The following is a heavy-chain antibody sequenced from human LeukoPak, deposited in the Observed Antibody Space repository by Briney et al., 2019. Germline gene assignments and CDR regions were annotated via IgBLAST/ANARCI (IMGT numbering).Heavy chain of an antibody. V-gene: IGHV3-74*03. J-gene: IGHJ4*02. Sequence: PGGSLRLSCAASGFTFTSYWMHWVRRAPGKGLVWVSRINLDGRDATYADSVRGRFTISRDNAKTSLYLQMNSLRDEDTAVYYCARMHYFDYWGQGTLVTVSS. CDR2: INLDGRDA. CDR1: GFTFTSYW. CDR3: ARMHYFDY.